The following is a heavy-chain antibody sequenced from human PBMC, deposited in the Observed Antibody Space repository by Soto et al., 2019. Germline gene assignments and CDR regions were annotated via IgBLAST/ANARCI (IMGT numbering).Heavy chain of an antibody. CDR1: GFTFSSYA. Sequence: GGSLRLSCAASGFTFSSYAMSWVRQAPGKGLEWVSAISGCGGSTYYADSVKGRFTISRDNSKNTLYLQMNSLRAEDTAVYYCAKALLWFGEDNWFDPWGQGTLVTVSS. V-gene: IGHV3-23*01. CDR2: ISGCGGST. J-gene: IGHJ5*02. CDR3: AKALLWFGEDNWFDP. D-gene: IGHD3-10*01.